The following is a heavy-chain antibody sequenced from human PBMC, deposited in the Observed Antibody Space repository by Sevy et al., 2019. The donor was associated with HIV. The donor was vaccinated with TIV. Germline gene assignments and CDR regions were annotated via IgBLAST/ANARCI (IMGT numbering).Heavy chain of an antibody. CDR1: GDSVSSNSAA. Sequence: QSQTLSLTCAISGDSVSSNSAAWNWIRQSPSRGLEWLGRTYYRSQWYNGYALSLKSRTTITPDTSKNQFSLQLNSVTPEDTAVYYCARGQPAGGDYFYGMDVWGQGTTVTVSS. V-gene: IGHV6-1*01. D-gene: IGHD1-1*01. J-gene: IGHJ6*02. CDR3: ARGQPAGGDYFYGMDV. CDR2: TYYRSQWYN.